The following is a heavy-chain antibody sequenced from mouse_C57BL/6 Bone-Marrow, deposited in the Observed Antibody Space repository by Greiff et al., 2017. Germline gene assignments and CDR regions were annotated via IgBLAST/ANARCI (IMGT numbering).Heavy chain of an antibody. CDR3: ARSITAVGYFDY. CDR1: GYSITSGYY. J-gene: IGHJ2*01. D-gene: IGHD1-1*01. CDR2: ISYDGSN. V-gene: IGHV3-6*01. Sequence: EVKLMESGPGLVKPSQSLSLTCSVTGYSITSGYYWNWIRQFPGNKLEWMCYISYDGSNNYNPSLKNRISITRDTSKNQFFLKLNSVTTEDTATYDCARSITAVGYFDYWGQGTTLTVSS.